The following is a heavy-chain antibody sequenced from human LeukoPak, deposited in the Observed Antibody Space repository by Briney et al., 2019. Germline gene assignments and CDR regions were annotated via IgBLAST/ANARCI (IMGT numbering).Heavy chain of an antibody. CDR2: INPNSGGT. CDR3: ARVGSSWYDAYDY. D-gene: IGHD6-13*01. Sequence: ASVKVSCKASGYTFTSYGISWVRQAPGQGLEWMGWINPNSGGTNYAQKFQGWVTMTRDTSISTAYMELSRLRSDDTAVYYCARVGSSWYDAYDYWGQGTLVTVSS. J-gene: IGHJ4*02. V-gene: IGHV1-2*04. CDR1: GYTFTSYG.